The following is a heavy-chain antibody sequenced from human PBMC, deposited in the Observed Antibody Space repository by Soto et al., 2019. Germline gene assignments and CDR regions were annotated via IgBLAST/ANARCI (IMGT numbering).Heavy chain of an antibody. CDR3: ARGSWSEGFDP. CDR2: ITAYNRNT. Sequence: ASVKVSCKASGYAFSNYGISWVRQAPGQGLEWMGWITAYNRNTNYAQKLRGRVTMATDTSTSTAYMDLRSLRSDDTAVYYCARGSWSEGFDPWGQGTLVTVSS. J-gene: IGHJ5*02. V-gene: IGHV1-18*04. D-gene: IGHD2-15*01. CDR1: GYAFSNYG.